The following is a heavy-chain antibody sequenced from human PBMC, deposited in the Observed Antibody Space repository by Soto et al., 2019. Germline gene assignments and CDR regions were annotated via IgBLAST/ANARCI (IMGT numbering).Heavy chain of an antibody. CDR1: GGSTSSSSYY. CDR3: ARHYWAYYDIFGMDV. J-gene: IGHJ6*02. Sequence: SETLSLTCTVSGGSTSSSSYYWGWIRQPPGKGLEWIGSIYYSGSTYYNPSLKSRVTISVDTSKNQFSLKLSSVTAADTAVYYCARHYWAYYDIFGMDVWGQGTTVTVYS. V-gene: IGHV4-39*01. CDR2: IYYSGST. D-gene: IGHD3-22*01.